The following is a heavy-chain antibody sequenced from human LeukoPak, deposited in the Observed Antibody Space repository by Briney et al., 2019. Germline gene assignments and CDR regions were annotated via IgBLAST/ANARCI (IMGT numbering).Heavy chain of an antibody. CDR1: GGSISSGSYY. Sequence: PSETLSLTCTVSGGSISSGSYYWSWIRQPAGKGLEWIGRIYTSGSTNYNPSLKSRVTISVDTSKNQFSLKLSSVTAADTAVYYCAREDYYGSGSGYYYYYMDVWGKGTAVTISS. J-gene: IGHJ6*03. D-gene: IGHD3-10*01. CDR2: IYTSGST. CDR3: AREDYYGSGSGYYYYYMDV. V-gene: IGHV4-61*02.